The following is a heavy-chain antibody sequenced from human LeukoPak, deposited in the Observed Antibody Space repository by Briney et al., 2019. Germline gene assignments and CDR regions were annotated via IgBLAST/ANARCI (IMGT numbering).Heavy chain of an antibody. CDR3: ARPRRGYKVTFDY. Sequence: GGSLRLSCAASGFTFSSYGMHWVRQAPGKGLEWVAFIRYDGSNKYYADSVKGRFTISRDNSKNTLYLQMNSLRAEDTAVYYCARPRRGYKVTFDYWGQGTLVTVSS. V-gene: IGHV3-30*02. CDR2: IRYDGSNK. J-gene: IGHJ4*02. CDR1: GFTFSSYG. D-gene: IGHD6-25*01.